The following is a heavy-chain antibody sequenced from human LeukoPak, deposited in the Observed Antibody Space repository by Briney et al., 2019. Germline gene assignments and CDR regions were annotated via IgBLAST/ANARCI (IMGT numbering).Heavy chain of an antibody. CDR2: INPGSGGT. J-gene: IGHJ4*02. Sequence: ASVKVSCKSSTNTFNGNYMHWVRQTPGQGLEWMGWINPGSGGTNYAQKFGDRVTMTRDTSIGTIYIKLRKLSSDDTAVYYCAGGSGYYFFDNWGQGTLLSVSS. D-gene: IGHD6-25*01. V-gene: IGHV1-2*02. CDR3: AGGSGYYFFDN. CDR1: TNTFNGNY.